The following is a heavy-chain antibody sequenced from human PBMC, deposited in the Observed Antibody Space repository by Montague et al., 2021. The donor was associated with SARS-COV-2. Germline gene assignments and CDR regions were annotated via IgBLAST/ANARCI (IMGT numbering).Heavy chain of an antibody. J-gene: IGHJ4*02. CDR3: AKDDGSGNYYNGLYEN. Sequence: SLRLSCAASGFTFKNYAMGWVRQAPGKGLEWVSAVSDTGGGAYYADSVKGRFTIPRDNGRNSVHLQMNSLRAEDTALYYCAKDDGSGNYYNGLYENWGQGTRVTVSS. D-gene: IGHD3-10*01. V-gene: IGHV3-23*01. CDR2: VSDTGGGA. CDR1: GFTFKNYA.